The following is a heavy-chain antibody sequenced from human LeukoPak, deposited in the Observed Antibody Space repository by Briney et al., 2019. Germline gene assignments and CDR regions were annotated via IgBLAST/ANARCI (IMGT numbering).Heavy chain of an antibody. Sequence: SETLSLTCTVSGASIRSSDYYWGWIRQPPGKGLEWIASIFYSGSTYYNPSLKSRVTISVDTSKNQFSLNLNSLTAADTAVYYWARHQDTGGGGGKKNSLDYWGRGPLVTVSS. D-gene: IGHD2-8*02. CDR1: GASIRSSDYY. V-gene: IGHV4-39*01. CDR3: ARHQDTGGGGGKKNSLDY. J-gene: IGHJ4*02. CDR2: IFYSGST.